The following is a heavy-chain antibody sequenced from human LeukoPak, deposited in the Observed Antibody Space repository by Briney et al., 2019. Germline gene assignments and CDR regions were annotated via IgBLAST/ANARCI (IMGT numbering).Heavy chain of an antibody. V-gene: IGHV4-61*02. CDR1: GCSISSGSYY. J-gene: IGHJ4*02. CDR3: ARERTDTSMDY. D-gene: IGHD5-18*01. CDR2: IYTSGST. Sequence: PSQTLSLTCTVSGCSISSGSYYWTWIRQPAGTGLEWIGRIYTSGSTNHNPSLKSRVTISLDTSKNQFSLKLISVTAADTAVYFCARERTDTSMDYWGQGTLVTVSS.